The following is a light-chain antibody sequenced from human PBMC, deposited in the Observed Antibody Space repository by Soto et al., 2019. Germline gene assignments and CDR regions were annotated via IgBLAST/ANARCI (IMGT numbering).Light chain of an antibody. CDR3: QQYDNLPLT. Sequence: IQMTQTLSSLSASVGDRVTITCRASQVIRNDLGWYQQKPGKAPKRLIYAAYTLQSGVPSRFSGSGSGTDFTFTINSLQPEDIATYYCQQYDNLPLTFGGGTKVDIK. J-gene: IGKJ4*01. CDR2: AAY. CDR1: QVIRND. V-gene: IGKV1-6*02.